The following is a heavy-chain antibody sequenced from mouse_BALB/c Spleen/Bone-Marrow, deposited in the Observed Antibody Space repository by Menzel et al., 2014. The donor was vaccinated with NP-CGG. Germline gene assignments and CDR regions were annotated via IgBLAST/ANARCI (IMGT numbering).Heavy chain of an antibody. CDR1: GFTFSSYY. CDR2: INSNGDNT. V-gene: IGHV5-6-2*01. J-gene: IGHJ4*01. D-gene: IGHD1-1*01. Sequence: EVQLVESGGGLVKLGGSLKPSCAASGFTFSSYYMSWVRQTPEKRLELVAAINSNGDNTYYPDTVKGRFTISRDNAKNTLYLQMSSLKSEDTALYYCARRGISTSEGVGAMDYWGQGTSVTVSS. CDR3: ARRGISTSEGVGAMDY.